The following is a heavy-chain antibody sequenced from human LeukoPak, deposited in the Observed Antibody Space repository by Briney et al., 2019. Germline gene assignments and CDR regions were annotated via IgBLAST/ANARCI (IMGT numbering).Heavy chain of an antibody. D-gene: IGHD2-15*01. V-gene: IGHV3-30*02. CDR2: IRFDGNDE. Sequence: PGGSLRLSCAASGFTFSSYGMHWVRRAPGKGLEWVAYIRFDGNDEHYEDSVKGRFTISRDNSKNTSYLQMSSLRAEDTAVYYCTGGGGYCSGGRCYGHYSMDVWGQGTTVTVSS. CDR1: GFTFSSYG. J-gene: IGHJ6*02. CDR3: TGGGGYCSGGRCYGHYSMDV.